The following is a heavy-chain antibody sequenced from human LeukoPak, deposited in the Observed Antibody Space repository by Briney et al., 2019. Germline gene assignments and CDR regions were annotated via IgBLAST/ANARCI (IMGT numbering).Heavy chain of an antibody. J-gene: IGHJ4*02. CDR1: GFTVISNY. V-gene: IGHV3-23*01. CDR3: AKGGPTGSNYFDF. Sequence: GGSLRLSCAASGFTVISNYMSWVRQAPGKGLEWVSVISGSGYYSYYADSVKGRFTVSRDNSKTTLYLQMNSLRADDTAVYYCAKGGPTGSNYFDFWGQGTLVTVSS. CDR2: ISGSGYYS. D-gene: IGHD1-26*01.